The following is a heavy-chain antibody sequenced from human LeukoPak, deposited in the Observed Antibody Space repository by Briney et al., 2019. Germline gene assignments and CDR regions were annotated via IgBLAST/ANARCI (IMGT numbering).Heavy chain of an antibody. CDR3: AKDVRSSGWYIYYYYGMDV. Sequence: GGSLRLSCAASGFTFSSYGMHWVRQAPGKGLEWVAVISYDGSNKYYADSVKGRFTISRDNSKNTLYLQMNSLRAEDTAVYYCAKDVRSSGWYIYYYYGMDVWGQGTKVTVSS. V-gene: IGHV3-30*18. CDR1: GFTFSSYG. D-gene: IGHD6-19*01. CDR2: ISYDGSNK. J-gene: IGHJ6*02.